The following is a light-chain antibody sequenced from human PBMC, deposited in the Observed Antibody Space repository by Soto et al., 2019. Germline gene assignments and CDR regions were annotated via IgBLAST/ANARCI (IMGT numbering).Light chain of an antibody. CDR3: QQYNKWPPQYT. J-gene: IGKJ2*01. CDR1: QSISSD. V-gene: IGKV3-15*01. Sequence: EIVMTQSPATLSVSPGERATLSCRASQSISSDLAWYQQKPGQAPRLLIYGASTRATDIPARISGSESGTAFTLTISSLQSEDFAVYYCQQYNKWPPQYTFGQGTKLEIK. CDR2: GAS.